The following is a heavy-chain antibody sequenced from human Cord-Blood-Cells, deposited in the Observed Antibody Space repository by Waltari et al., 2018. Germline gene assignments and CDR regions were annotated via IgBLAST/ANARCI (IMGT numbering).Heavy chain of an antibody. CDR3: ARGGGYCGGDCYHFDY. V-gene: IGHV3-53*01. Sequence: EVQLVESGGGLIQPGGSLRLSCAASGFTVSSNYMSWVRQAPGKGRGLFSVIYSGGRTYYADSVKGRFTISRDNSKNTLYLQMNSLRAEDTAVYYCARGGGYCGGDCYHFDYWGQGTLVTVSS. J-gene: IGHJ4*02. CDR2: IYSGGRT. CDR1: GFTVSSNY. D-gene: IGHD2-21*02.